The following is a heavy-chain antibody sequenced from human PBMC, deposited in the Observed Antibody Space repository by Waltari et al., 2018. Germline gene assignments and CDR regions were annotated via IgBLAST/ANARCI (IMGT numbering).Heavy chain of an antibody. CDR3: ARDPYGSGSYYTPGPFDY. CDR2: IIPILGTA. V-gene: IGHV1-69*01. CDR1: GGTFSSYA. Sequence: QVQLVQSGAEVKKPGSSVKVSCKASGGTFSSYAISWVRPAPGQGLEWMGGIIPILGTANYARKYKGSVTITEDESTSTAYMELGSLRSEDTAVYYCARDPYGSGSYYTPGPFDYWGQGTLVTVSS. J-gene: IGHJ4*02. D-gene: IGHD3-10*01.